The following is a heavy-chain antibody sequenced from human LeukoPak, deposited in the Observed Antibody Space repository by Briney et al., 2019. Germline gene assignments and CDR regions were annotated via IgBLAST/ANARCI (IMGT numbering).Heavy chain of an antibody. CDR2: INTNSGVT. D-gene: IGHD5-12*01. J-gene: IGHJ5*02. Sequence: SVKVSCEASGLIFTGVNYIHWVRQAPGQGPDWMGWINTNSGVTDYARKFQGRVTMTRDTSVSTAYMELYRLTYDDTAMYYCTRDRLSKWFDPWGQGTLVTVSS. CDR3: TRDRLSKWFDP. CDR1: GLIFTGVNY. V-gene: IGHV1-2*02.